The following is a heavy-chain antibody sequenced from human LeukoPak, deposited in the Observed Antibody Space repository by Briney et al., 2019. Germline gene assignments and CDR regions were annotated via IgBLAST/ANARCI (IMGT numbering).Heavy chain of an antibody. CDR2: ILYDGSNK. V-gene: IGHV3-30*18. CDR1: GFTFSNYG. Sequence: GGSLRLSCAASGFTFSNYGMHWVRQAPGNGLEWVAVILYDGSNKYYADSVKGRFTTSRDNSKNTLYLQMNSLRPEDTALYYCANKLSYSSGWFWGQGTLVTVSS. D-gene: IGHD6-19*01. J-gene: IGHJ4*02. CDR3: ANKLSYSSGWF.